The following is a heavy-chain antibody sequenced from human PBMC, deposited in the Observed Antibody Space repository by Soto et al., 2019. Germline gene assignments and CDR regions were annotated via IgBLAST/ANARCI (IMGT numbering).Heavy chain of an antibody. V-gene: IGHV4-59*01. Sequence: LSLTCTVSGGSMSRYYWTWIRQPPGKGLEWIGNIHYTGSTNYNPSLKSRVTTLLGTSTSQFSLKVSSVTAADTAVYYCARDLTISSTDGPLDPWGHGTLVTVSS. CDR1: GGSMSRYY. J-gene: IGHJ5*02. CDR2: IHYTGST. CDR3: ARDLTISSTDGPLDP. D-gene: IGHD1-1*01.